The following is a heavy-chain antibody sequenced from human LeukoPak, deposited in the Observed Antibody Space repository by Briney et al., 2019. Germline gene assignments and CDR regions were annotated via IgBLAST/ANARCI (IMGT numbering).Heavy chain of an antibody. CDR3: ARDYKYAFDN. Sequence: GESLRLSCAASGFTFSDYSMNWVRQAPGKGLEWISYIGIDSGNTNYADSVKGRFTISGDKAKNSLYLQMNSLRVEDTAVYYCARDYKYAFDNWGQGTLVTVSS. D-gene: IGHD5-24*01. J-gene: IGHJ4*02. V-gene: IGHV3-48*01. CDR2: IGIDSGNT. CDR1: GFTFSDYS.